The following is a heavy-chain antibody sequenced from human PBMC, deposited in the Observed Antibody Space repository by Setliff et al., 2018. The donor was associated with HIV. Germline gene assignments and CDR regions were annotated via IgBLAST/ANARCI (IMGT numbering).Heavy chain of an antibody. CDR1: GFSFSRYT. J-gene: IGHJ6*02. CDR2: ITSNLNYK. CDR3: ARDAPTSGWELPGETENYGMDV. V-gene: IGHV3-21*01. Sequence: PGGSLRLSCVASGFSFSRYTMMWVRQTPGKGLEWVSSITSNLNYKYADSVKGRFTISRDNTKNSLYLQMNSLRAEDTAVYYCARDAPTSGWELPGETENYGMDVWGQGTTVTVSS. D-gene: IGHD1-26*01.